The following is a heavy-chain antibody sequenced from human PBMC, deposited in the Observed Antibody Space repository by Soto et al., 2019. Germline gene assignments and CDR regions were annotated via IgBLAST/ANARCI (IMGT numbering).Heavy chain of an antibody. CDR2: VYPTGGT. Sequence: PSETLSLTCTVSGGSFSSYYCNWVRKSAGKGLEWIGRVYPTGGTTYNPSLKSRLTMSVDTSKNQFSLRLTSMTAADTAVYYCATGRSEVVPGAMDTWGQGTLVTVSS. CDR3: ATGRSEVVPGAMDT. J-gene: IGHJ5*02. D-gene: IGHD2-2*01. V-gene: IGHV4-4*07. CDR1: GGSFSSYY.